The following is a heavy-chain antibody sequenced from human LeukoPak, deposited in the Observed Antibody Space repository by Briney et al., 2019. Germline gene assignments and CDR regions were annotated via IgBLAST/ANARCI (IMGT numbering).Heavy chain of an antibody. D-gene: IGHD1-26*01. CDR3: ASGGGIAFDI. J-gene: IGHJ3*02. CDR1: GYSISSGYY. Sequence: SETLSLTCAVSGYSISSGYYWGWIRQPPGKGLEWIGGIYHSGSTYYNPSLKSRVTISVDTSKNQFSLKLSSVTAADTAVYYCASGGGIAFDIWGQGTMVTVSS. CDR2: IYHSGST. V-gene: IGHV4-38-2*01.